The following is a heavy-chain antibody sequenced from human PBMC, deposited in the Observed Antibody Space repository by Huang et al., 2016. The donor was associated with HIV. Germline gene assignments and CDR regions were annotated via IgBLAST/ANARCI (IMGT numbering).Heavy chain of an antibody. V-gene: IGHV3-23*01. D-gene: IGHD6-19*01. CDR2: IRGVDNTT. J-gene: IGHJ5*02. CDR3: AKDRVAGTGHCFDP. Sequence: EVKLLESGGGLVQPGGSLRLSCAASGFSFSSFTMTWVRQAPGKGLEGASSIRGVDNTTFYADSVKGRFTISKDNSKNTLYLQMKSLRVDDTAVYYCAKDRVAGTGHCFDPWGQGTLVTVSS. CDR1: GFSFSSFT.